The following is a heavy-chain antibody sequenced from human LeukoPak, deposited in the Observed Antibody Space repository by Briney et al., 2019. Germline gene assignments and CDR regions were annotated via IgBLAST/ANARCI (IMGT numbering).Heavy chain of an antibody. CDR3: AGSLAYCGGDCRLGDY. V-gene: IGHV3-9*02. CDR2: IYWNSGGT. J-gene: IGHJ4*02. D-gene: IGHD2-21*02. CDR1: GFTSNDHA. Sequence: GGSLRLSCAASGFTSNDHAMHWIRQIPGKGLEWVSGIYWNSGGTGYADSVKGRFTISRDNAKNSLYLQTNSLRVEDTAVYYCAGSLAYCGGDCRLGDYWGQGTLVTVSS.